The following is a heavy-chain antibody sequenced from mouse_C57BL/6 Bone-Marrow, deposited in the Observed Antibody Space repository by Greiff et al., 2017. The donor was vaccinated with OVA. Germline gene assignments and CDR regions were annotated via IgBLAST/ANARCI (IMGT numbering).Heavy chain of an antibody. V-gene: IGHV2-2*01. CDR3: AREYYSNSAWFAY. D-gene: IGHD2-5*01. CDR2: ICSGGST. CDR1: GFSLTSYG. Sequence: VKLVESGPGLVQPSQSLSITCTVSGFSLTSYGVHWVRQSPGKGLEWLGVICSGGSTDYNAAFISRLSISKDNSKSQVFFKMNSLQADDTAIYYCAREYYSNSAWFAYWGQGTLVTVSA. J-gene: IGHJ3*01.